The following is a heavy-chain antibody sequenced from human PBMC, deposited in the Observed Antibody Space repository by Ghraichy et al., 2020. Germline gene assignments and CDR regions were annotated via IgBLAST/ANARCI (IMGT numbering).Heavy chain of an antibody. J-gene: IGHJ2*01. CDR1: GFTFSTYA. CDR2: TSGGGGST. V-gene: IGHV3-23*01. CDR3: AKVESWRYFDL. Sequence: GGSLRLSCAASGFTFSTYAMTWVRQAPGKGLEWVSATSGGGGSTYYADSVKGRFTISRDNSKNTLYLQMNSLRAEDTAVYSCAKVESWRYFDLWGRGSLVTVSS.